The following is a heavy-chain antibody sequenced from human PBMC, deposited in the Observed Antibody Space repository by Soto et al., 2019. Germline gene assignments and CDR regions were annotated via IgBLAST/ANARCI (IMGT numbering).Heavy chain of an antibody. CDR3: ARVDYYDSSGYTMYYFDY. D-gene: IGHD3-22*01. Sequence: SETLSLTCTVSGGSISSGGYYWSWIRQHPGKGLEWIGYIYYSGSTYYNPSLKSRVTISVDTSKNQFSLKLSSVTAADTAVYYCARVDYYDSSGYTMYYFDYWGQGTLVTVSS. J-gene: IGHJ4*02. CDR1: GGSISSGGYY. CDR2: IYYSGST. V-gene: IGHV4-31*03.